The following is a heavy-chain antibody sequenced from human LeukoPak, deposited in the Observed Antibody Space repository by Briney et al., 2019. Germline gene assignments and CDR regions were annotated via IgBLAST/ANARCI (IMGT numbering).Heavy chain of an antibody. CDR2: TDPSDSYT. Sequence: GESLKISCKGSGYSFTSYWISWVRQMPGKGLEWMGRTDPSDSYTNYSPSFQGHVTISADKSISTAYLQWSSLKASDTAMYYCARQISPVAGLAYWGQGTLVTVSS. V-gene: IGHV5-10-1*01. D-gene: IGHD6-19*01. CDR1: GYSFTSYW. J-gene: IGHJ4*02. CDR3: ARQISPVAGLAY.